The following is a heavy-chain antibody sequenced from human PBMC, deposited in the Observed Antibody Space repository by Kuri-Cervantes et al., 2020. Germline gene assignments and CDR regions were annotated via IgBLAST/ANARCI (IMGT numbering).Heavy chain of an antibody. CDR2: IYPGDSDT. CDR3: ARGYCTSTTCYELDV. V-gene: IGHV5-51*01. CDR1: GYSFTSYW. Sequence: GGSLRLSCKGSGYSFTSYWIGWVRQMPGKGLEWMGIIYPGDSDTRYSPSFQGQVTISADRSINTAYLQWSSLKASDTAMYYYARGYCTSTTCYELDVWGKGTTVTVSS. J-gene: IGHJ6*04. D-gene: IGHD2-2*01.